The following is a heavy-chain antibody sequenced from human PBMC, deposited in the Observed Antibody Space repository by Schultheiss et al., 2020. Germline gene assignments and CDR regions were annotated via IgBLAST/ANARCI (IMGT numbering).Heavy chain of an antibody. J-gene: IGHJ4*02. CDR2: INAGNGNT. Sequence: ASVKVSCKASGYTFTSYAMHWVRQAPGQRLEWMGWINAGNGNTKYSQKFQGRVTMTRDTSISTAYMELSRLRSDDTAVYYCARVSWVRGNDYGDNWGQGTLGTVSS. V-gene: IGHV1-3*01. D-gene: IGHD1-26*01. CDR1: GYTFTSYA. CDR3: ARVSWVRGNDYGDN.